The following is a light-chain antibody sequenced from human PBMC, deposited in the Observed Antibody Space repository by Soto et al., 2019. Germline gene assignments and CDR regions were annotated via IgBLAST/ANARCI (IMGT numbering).Light chain of an antibody. V-gene: IGLV1-44*01. Sequence: QSVLTQPPSASGTPGQRVTISCSGSRSNIGSNTVNWYQQLPRTAPKLLIYSNNQRPSGVPDRFSGSNSGTSASLAISGLQSEDEADYYCAAWDDSLKGPVFGGGTKLTVL. CDR1: RSNIGSNT. J-gene: IGLJ2*01. CDR3: AAWDDSLKGPV. CDR2: SNN.